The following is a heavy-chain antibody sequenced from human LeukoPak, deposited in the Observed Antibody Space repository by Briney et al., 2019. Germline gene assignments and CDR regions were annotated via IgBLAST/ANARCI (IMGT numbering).Heavy chain of an antibody. CDR3: ARARYCSGGSCRPPSWFDP. CDR2: ISAYNGNT. CDR1: GYTFTSYG. D-gene: IGHD2-15*01. V-gene: IGHV1-18*04. J-gene: IGHJ5*02. Sequence: ASVKVSCKASGYTFTSYGISWVRQAPGQGLGWVGWISAYNGNTNYAQKLQGRVTMTTDTSTSTACMELGSLRSDDTAVYYCARARYCSGGSCRPPSWFDPWGQGTLVTVPS.